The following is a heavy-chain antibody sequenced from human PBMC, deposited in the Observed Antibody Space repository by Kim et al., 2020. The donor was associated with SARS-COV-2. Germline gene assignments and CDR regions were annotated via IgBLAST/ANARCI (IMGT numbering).Heavy chain of an antibody. V-gene: IGHV1-69*01. D-gene: IGHD3-22*01. CDR3: ARSCDSSGYSNFDY. Sequence: AQKFQGRVTITADESTSTAYMELSSLRSEDTAVYYCARSCDSSGYSNFDYWGQGTLVTVSS. J-gene: IGHJ4*02.